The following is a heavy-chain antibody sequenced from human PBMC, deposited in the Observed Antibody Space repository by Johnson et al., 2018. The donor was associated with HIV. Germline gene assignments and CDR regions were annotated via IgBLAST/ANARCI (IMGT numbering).Heavy chain of an antibody. CDR1: GFTFSSYP. D-gene: IGHD3-22*01. CDR2: ISYDGSNQ. V-gene: IGHV3-30*04. J-gene: IGHJ3*02. Sequence: VQLVESGGGVVQPGRSLRLSCAASGFTFSSYPIQWVRQAPGKGLEWVAVISYDGSNQYYADSVKGRFTISRDNSKNTLYLQMNSLRAEDTAVYYCARDVDYYDVAFDIWGQGTMVTVSS. CDR3: ARDVDYYDVAFDI.